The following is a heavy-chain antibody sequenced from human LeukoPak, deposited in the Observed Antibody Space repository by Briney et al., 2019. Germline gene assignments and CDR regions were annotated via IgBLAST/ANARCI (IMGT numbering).Heavy chain of an antibody. Sequence: KTGGSLRLSCAASGFTFNDYYMTRIRQAPGKELEWVSYISIGDDTIYYADSVKGRFTISRDNAKNSLYLQMNSLRAEDTALYYCARAVYTTSWFRGELRYWGQGTLVTVSS. D-gene: IGHD2-2*01. CDR2: ISIGDDTI. CDR3: ARAVYTTSWFRGELRY. J-gene: IGHJ4*02. V-gene: IGHV3-11*01. CDR1: GFTFNDYY.